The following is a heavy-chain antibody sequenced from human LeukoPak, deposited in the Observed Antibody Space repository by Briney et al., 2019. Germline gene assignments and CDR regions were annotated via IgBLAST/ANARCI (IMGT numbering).Heavy chain of an antibody. D-gene: IGHD6-19*01. CDR1: GGTFSSYA. CDR3: ARDFESSGWYDP. Sequence: ASVKVSCKASGGTFSSYAISWARQAPGQGLEWMGGIIPIFGTANYAQKFQGRVTITADKSTSTAYMELSSLRSEDTAVYYCARDFESSGWYDPWGQGTLVTVSS. V-gene: IGHV1-69*06. CDR2: IIPIFGTA. J-gene: IGHJ5*02.